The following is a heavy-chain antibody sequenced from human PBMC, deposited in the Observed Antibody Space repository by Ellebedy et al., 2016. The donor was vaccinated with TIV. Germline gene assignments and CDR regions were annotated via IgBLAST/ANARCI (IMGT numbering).Heavy chain of an antibody. CDR1: GFTFSSYA. CDR2: ISGSGGST. D-gene: IGHD3-22*01. CDR3: AKDLAIVVVSPFDY. J-gene: IGHJ4*02. V-gene: IGHV3-23*01. Sequence: GESLKISXAASGFTFSSYAMSWVRQAPGKGLEWVSAISGSGGSTYYADSVKGRFTISRDNSKNTLYLQMNSLRAEDTAVYYCAKDLAIVVVSPFDYWGQGTLVTVSS.